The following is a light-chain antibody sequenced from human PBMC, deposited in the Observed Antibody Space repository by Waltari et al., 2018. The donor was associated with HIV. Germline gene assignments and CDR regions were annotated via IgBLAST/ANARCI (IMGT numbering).Light chain of an antibody. Sequence: SSVLTQPPSVSVAPGKTAMITCGGNNIERKSVHWYQQKAGQAPVLLIYYGSDRPSGIPERFSGSNSGNTATLTISRVGDGDEADYYCQVWDSSSDHVLFGGGTKLTVL. CDR3: QVWDSSSDHVL. CDR1: NIERKS. CDR2: YGS. J-gene: IGLJ2*01. V-gene: IGLV3-21*04.